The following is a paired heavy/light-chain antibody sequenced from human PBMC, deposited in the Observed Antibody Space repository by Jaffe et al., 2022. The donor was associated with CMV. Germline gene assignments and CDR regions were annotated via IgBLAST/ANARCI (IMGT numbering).Light chain of an antibody. J-gene: IGLJ3*02. Sequence: QSVLTQPPSASGTPGQRVTISCSGSSSNIGSNYVYWYQQLPGTAPKLLIYRNNQRPSGVPDRFSGSKSGTSASLAISGLRSEDEADYYCAAWDDSLSGPFWVFGGGTKLTVL. CDR2: RNN. CDR3: AAWDDSLSGPFWV. CDR1: SSNIGSNY. V-gene: IGLV1-47*01.
Heavy chain of an antibody. J-gene: IGHJ3*02. CDR3: ASLHTIFGVVISDAFDI. CDR1: GFTFSSYE. D-gene: IGHD3-3*01. V-gene: IGHV3-48*03. CDR2: ISSSGSTI. Sequence: EVQLVESGGGLVQPGGSLRLSCAASGFTFSSYEMNWVRQAPGKGLEWVSYISSSGSTIYYADSVKGRFTISRDNAKNSLYLQMNSLRAEDTAVYYCASLHTIFGVVISDAFDIWGQGTMVTVSS.